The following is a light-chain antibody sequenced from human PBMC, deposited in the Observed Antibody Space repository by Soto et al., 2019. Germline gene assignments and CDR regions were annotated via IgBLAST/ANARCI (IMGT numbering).Light chain of an antibody. J-gene: IGLJ2*01. Sequence: QSVLTQPPSVSGAPGQRVTISCTGSSSNIGAGYDVHWYQQLPGTAPKLLIYGNSNRPSGVPDRFSGSKSGTSASLAITGLKAEDEADYYCQSYDSSLSGHVVFGGGTKVTV. CDR2: GNS. CDR3: QSYDSSLSGHVV. CDR1: SSNIGAGYD. V-gene: IGLV1-40*01.